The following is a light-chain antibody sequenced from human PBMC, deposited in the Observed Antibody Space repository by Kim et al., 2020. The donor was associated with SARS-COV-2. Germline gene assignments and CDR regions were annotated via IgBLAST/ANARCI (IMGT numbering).Light chain of an antibody. CDR2: DNT. V-gene: IGLV1-51*01. Sequence: GQKVTISCSGSSSNVGNNYVYWFQQFPGTAPKLLIYDNTRLPSGIPDRFSGSKSGTSATLGITGLQTGDEADYYCGAWDSSLSARVFGGGTQLTVL. CDR1: SSNVGNNY. CDR3: GAWDSSLSARV. J-gene: IGLJ3*02.